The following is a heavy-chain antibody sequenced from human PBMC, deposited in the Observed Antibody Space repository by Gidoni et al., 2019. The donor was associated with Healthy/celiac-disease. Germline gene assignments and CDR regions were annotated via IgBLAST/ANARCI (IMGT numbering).Heavy chain of an antibody. V-gene: IGHV4-38-2*02. Sequence: QVQLQESGPGLVKPSETLSLTCTVSGYSISRGYYWGWIRQPPGQGLEWIGSIYHSGSTYYSPSLKSRVTISVDTSKTQFSLKLSSVTAADTAVYYCARDCGGYDSSGYYRAAAFDIWGQGTMVTVSS. D-gene: IGHD3-22*01. CDR3: ARDCGGYDSSGYYRAAAFDI. CDR2: IYHSGST. J-gene: IGHJ3*02. CDR1: GYSISRGYY.